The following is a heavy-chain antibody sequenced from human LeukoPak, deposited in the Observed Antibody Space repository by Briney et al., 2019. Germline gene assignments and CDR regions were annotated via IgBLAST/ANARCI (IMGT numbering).Heavy chain of an antibody. J-gene: IGHJ4*02. CDR1: GFTFSDYY. Sequence: KSGGSLRLSCAASGFTFSDYYMSWIRQAPGKGLEWVSYISSSGSTIYYADSVKGRFTISRDNAKNSLYLQMNSLRAEDTAVYYCASIHDSSGYYWDDYWGQGTLVTVSS. V-gene: IGHV3-11*01. D-gene: IGHD3-22*01. CDR2: ISSSGSTI. CDR3: ASIHDSSGYYWDDY.